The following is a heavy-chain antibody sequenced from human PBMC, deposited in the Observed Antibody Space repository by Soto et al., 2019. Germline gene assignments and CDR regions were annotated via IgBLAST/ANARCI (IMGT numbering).Heavy chain of an antibody. CDR3: VRDGTKTLRDWFDP. CDR2: INHSGST. J-gene: IGHJ5*02. Sequence: SETLSLTCAVYGGSFSGYYWSWIRQPPGKGLEWIGEINHSGSTNYNPSLKCRVTISVDTSKNQFSLKLRSVTAADTAVYYCVRDGTKTLRDWFDPWGQGISVTVSS. D-gene: IGHD1-1*01. CDR1: GGSFSGYY. V-gene: IGHV4-34*01.